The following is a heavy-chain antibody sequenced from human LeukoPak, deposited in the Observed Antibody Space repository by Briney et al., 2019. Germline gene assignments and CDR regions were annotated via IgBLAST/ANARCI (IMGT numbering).Heavy chain of an antibody. D-gene: IGHD2-15*01. J-gene: IGHJ4*02. CDR3: ARESHEGGSCNYFDY. Sequence: PSETLSLTCTVSGGSISSNGYYWGWIRQPPGKGLEGIGDMYYSGSTYYNPSLKSRVTISVDTSKNQFSLKLSSVTAADTAVYYCARESHEGGSCNYFDYWGQGTLVTVSS. CDR1: GGSISSNGYY. CDR2: MYYSGST. V-gene: IGHV4-39*02.